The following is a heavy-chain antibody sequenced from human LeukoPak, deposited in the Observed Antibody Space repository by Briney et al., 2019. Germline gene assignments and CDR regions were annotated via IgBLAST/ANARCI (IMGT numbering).Heavy chain of an antibody. CDR2: IKPNTGAT. D-gene: IGHD6-25*01. V-gene: IGHV1-2*02. Sequence: ASVKVSCKASGYTFTGYYMHWVRQAPGQGLEWMGWIKPNTGATNYAQKIQGRVTMTADTSISTAYMELSRLRSDDTAVYYCVTLLSNAAFDYWGQGTLVTVSS. J-gene: IGHJ4*02. CDR1: GYTFTGYY. CDR3: VTLLSNAAFDY.